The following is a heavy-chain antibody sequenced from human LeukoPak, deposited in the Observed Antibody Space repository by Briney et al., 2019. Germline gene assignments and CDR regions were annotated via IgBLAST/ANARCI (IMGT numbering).Heavy chain of an antibody. CDR1: GGTFSSYA. CDR2: IIPILTIA. Sequence: ASVKVSCKASGGTFSSYAISWVRQAPGQGLEWMGRIIPILTIANYAQKFQGRVTITADKSTSTAYMELSSLRSEGTAVYYCASGVSAAAGHWGQGTLVTVSS. D-gene: IGHD6-13*01. V-gene: IGHV1-69*04. CDR3: ASGVSAAAGH. J-gene: IGHJ4*02.